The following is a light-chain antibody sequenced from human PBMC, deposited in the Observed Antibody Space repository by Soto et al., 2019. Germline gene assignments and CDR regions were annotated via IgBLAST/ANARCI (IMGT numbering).Light chain of an antibody. CDR3: QSYDSSLSAAV. J-gene: IGLJ2*01. CDR1: SSNIAAGYD. Sequence: QSVLTQPPSVSGAPGQRVTISCTGSSSNIAAGYDVHWYQQLPGTAPKLLIYGNSNRPSGVPDRFSGSKSGTSASLAITGLQAEDEADYYCQSYDSSLSAAVFGGGTQLTVL. CDR2: GNS. V-gene: IGLV1-40*01.